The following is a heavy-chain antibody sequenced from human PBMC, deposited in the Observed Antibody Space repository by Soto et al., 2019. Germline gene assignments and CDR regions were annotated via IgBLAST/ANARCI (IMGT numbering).Heavy chain of an antibody. CDR3: AKSPNPRSATPSYYGMDV. CDR1: GYTFTSYG. Sequence: ASVKVSCKASGYTFTSYGISWVRQAPGQGFEWMGWISAYNGNTNYAQKLQGRVTMTTDKSTNTAYMELGSLRSEDTAVYYCAKSPNPRSATPSYYGMDVWGLGTTVTVSS. CDR2: ISAYNGNT. D-gene: IGHD2-15*01. V-gene: IGHV1-18*01. J-gene: IGHJ6*02.